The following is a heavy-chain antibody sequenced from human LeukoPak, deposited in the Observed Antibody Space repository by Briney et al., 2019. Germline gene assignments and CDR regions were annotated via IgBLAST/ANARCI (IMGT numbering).Heavy chain of an antibody. D-gene: IGHD6-13*01. Sequence: HGASVKVSCKASGYTFTSYYMHWVRQAPGQGLEWMGIINSSGGSTSYAQKFQGRVTMTRDTSTSTVYMELSSLRSEDTAVYYCARARRGSSWPNYYFDYWGQGTLVTVSS. V-gene: IGHV1-46*01. CDR3: ARARRGSSWPNYYFDY. J-gene: IGHJ4*02. CDR1: GYTFTSYY. CDR2: INSSGGST.